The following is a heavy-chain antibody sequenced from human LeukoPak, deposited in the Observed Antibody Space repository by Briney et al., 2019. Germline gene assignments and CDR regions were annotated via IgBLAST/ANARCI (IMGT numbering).Heavy chain of an antibody. Sequence: GGSLRLSCAASGFTFSSYSMNWVRQAPGKGLEWVSSISSSSTYIYYADSVKGRFTISRDNAKNSLYLQMNSLRAEDTAVYYCARTVTGTFYYYGMDVWGQGTTVTVSS. D-gene: IGHD1-20*01. CDR1: GFTFSSYS. CDR2: ISSSSTYI. J-gene: IGHJ6*02. CDR3: ARTVTGTFYYYGMDV. V-gene: IGHV3-21*01.